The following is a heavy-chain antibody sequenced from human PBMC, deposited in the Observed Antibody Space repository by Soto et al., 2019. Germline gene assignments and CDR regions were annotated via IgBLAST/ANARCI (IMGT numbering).Heavy chain of an antibody. V-gene: IGHV3-9*01. Sequence: PGGSLRLSCAASGFTFDDYAMHWVRQAPGKGLEWVSGISWNSGSIGYADSVKGRFTISRDNAKNSLYLQMNSLRAEDTALYYCAKDIYEEQWLALDYWGQGTLVTVSS. CDR1: GFTFDDYA. CDR2: ISWNSGSI. CDR3: AKDIYEEQWLALDY. D-gene: IGHD6-19*01. J-gene: IGHJ4*02.